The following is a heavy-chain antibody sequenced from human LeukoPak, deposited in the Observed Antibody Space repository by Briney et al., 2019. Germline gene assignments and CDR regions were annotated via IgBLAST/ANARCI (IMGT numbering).Heavy chain of an antibody. CDR1: GYSISSGYY. J-gene: IGHJ4*02. D-gene: IGHD6-13*01. CDR2: IYHSGST. V-gene: IGHV4-38-2*02. CDR3: ARDQSSGGIAAAGDSFDY. Sequence: PSETLSLTCTVSGYSISSGYYWGWIRQPPGKGLEWIGSIYHSGSTYYNPSLKSRVTISVDTSKNQFSLKLSSVTAADTAVYYCARDQSSGGIAAAGDSFDYWGQGTLVTVSS.